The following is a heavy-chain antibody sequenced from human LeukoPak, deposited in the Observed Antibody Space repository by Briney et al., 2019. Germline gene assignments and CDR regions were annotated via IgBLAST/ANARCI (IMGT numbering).Heavy chain of an antibody. J-gene: IGHJ6*03. CDR3: ARGTGDRQYYYYYYMDV. D-gene: IGHD7-27*01. CDR2: ISAYNGNT. CDR1: GYTFTSYG. V-gene: IGHV1-18*01. Sequence: GASVKVSCKASGYTFTSYGISWVRQAPGQGLEWMGWISAYNGNTNYAQKLQGRVTMTTDTSTSTAYMELRSLRSDDTAVYYCARGTGDRQYYYYYYMDVWGKGTTVTVSS.